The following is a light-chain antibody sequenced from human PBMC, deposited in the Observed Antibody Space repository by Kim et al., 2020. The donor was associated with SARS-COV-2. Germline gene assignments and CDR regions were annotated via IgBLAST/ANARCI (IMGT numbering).Light chain of an antibody. CDR1: SGHSSNA. V-gene: IGLV4-69*01. CDR3: QTWGPGIRV. Sequence: ASVKHPCTQSSGHSSNAIAWHQQQPAKGPRYLMKLNSDGNYIKGDGIPDRFSGSNSGAERYLSISSLQSEDEADYYCQTWGPGIRVFGGGTQLTVL. J-gene: IGLJ3*02. CDR2: LNSDGNY.